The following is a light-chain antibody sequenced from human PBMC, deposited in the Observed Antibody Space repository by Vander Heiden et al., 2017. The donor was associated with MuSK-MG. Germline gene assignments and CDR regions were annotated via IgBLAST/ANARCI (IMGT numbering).Light chain of an antibody. CDR2: GAS. CDR3: QQYYKWPPLT. V-gene: IGKV3-15*01. CDR1: QSVSSN. Sequence: EIVMTQSPATLSVSPGERATLSCRASQSVSSNLAWYQQKPGQAPRLLIYGASTRAIGIPARSRGSASGTEFTLTIRSLHSEDFAVYYCQQYYKWPPLTFGGGTKVGIK. J-gene: IGKJ4*01.